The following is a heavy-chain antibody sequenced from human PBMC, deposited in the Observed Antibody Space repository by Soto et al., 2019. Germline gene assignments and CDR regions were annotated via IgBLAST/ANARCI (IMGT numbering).Heavy chain of an antibody. CDR2: ISAYNGNT. V-gene: IGHV1-18*04. D-gene: IGHD1-26*01. Sequence: ASVKVSCKASGYTFTSYGISWVRQAPGQGLEWMGWISAYNGNTNYAQKLQGRVTMTTDTSTSTAYMELRSLRSDDTAVYYCARDSPRALIIVGATIDPWGQGTLVTVSS. J-gene: IGHJ5*02. CDR3: ARDSPRALIIVGATIDP. CDR1: GYTFTSYG.